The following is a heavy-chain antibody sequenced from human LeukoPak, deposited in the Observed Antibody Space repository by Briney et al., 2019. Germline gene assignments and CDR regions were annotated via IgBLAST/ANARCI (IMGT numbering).Heavy chain of an antibody. V-gene: IGHV3-13*01. Sequence: PGGSLRLSCAASGFTFSTYDMHWVRQPTGKGLEWVSAIGTIDDTYYSDFVKGRFTISRENAKNSLFLQMNSLRAGDTAVYYCAREVLDSTSRSWDLDLWGRGTLVTVSS. CDR2: IGTIDDT. J-gene: IGHJ2*01. D-gene: IGHD2-2*01. CDR3: AREVLDSTSRSWDLDL. CDR1: GFTFSTYD.